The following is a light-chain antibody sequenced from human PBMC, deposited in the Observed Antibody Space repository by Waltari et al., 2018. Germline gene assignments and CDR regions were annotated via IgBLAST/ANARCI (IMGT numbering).Light chain of an antibody. CDR1: TSDVGSGNL. CDR2: EVT. J-gene: IGLJ3*02. CDR3: CSYRIGSTPGV. Sequence: SALTQPASVSGSLGQSITISCSGSTSDVGSGNLVSWYQQFPGPVPKLIIYEVTKRPSGVSSRFSGSKSGNMASLTISGLQPEDEADYYCCSYRIGSTPGVFGGGTKVTVL. V-gene: IGLV2-23*02.